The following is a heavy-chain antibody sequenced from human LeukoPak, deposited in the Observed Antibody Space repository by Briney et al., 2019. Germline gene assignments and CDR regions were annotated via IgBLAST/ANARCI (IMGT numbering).Heavy chain of an antibody. D-gene: IGHD5/OR15-5a*01. V-gene: IGHV3-21*01. CDR3: ARSRSVSNYKGMDV. CDR2: ISSSSDYI. CDR1: GFTFSDYS. J-gene: IGHJ6*02. Sequence: GGSPRLSCPASGFTFSDYSMSWVRQAPGKGLEWVSSISSSSDYIYYADSVKGRFTISRDNARNSLYLQTNSLRAEDTAVYYCARSRSVSNYKGMDVWGQGTTVTVSS.